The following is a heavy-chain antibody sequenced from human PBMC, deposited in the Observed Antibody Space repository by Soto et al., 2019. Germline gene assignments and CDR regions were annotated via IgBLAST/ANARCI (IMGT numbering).Heavy chain of an antibody. Sequence: GGSLRLSCAASGFTFSSYSMNWVRQAPGKGLEWVSYISSSSSTIYYADSVKGRFTISRDNAKNSLYLQMNSLRAEDTAVYYCARLLQVVVAATGRWGQGTLVTVSS. D-gene: IGHD2-15*01. CDR1: GFTFSSYS. V-gene: IGHV3-48*01. CDR2: ISSSSSTI. J-gene: IGHJ4*02. CDR3: ARLLQVVVAATGR.